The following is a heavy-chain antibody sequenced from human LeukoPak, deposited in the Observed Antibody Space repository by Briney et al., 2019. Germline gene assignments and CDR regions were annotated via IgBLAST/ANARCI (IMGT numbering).Heavy chain of an antibody. CDR1: GGSISSSSYY. V-gene: IGHV4-39*02. CDR2: IYYSGST. D-gene: IGHD3-10*01. Sequence: PETLSLTCTVSGGSISSSSYYWGWIRQPPGKGLEWIGSIYYSGSTYYNPSLKSRVTISVDTSKNQFSLKLSSVTAADTAVYYCAREGHGSGSYYAALDYWGQGTLVTVSS. CDR3: AREGHGSGSYYAALDY. J-gene: IGHJ4*02.